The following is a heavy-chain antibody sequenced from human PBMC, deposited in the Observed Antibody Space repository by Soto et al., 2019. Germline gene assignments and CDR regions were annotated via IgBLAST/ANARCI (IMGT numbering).Heavy chain of an antibody. CDR1: GFSLSDLF. CDR3: ASIRGVFGY. Sequence: EVQLVESGGDLVQPGGSLRLSCAASGFSLSDLFIDWVRQAPGKGLEWVGRTKDKAYSYTTEYAASMKGRFTISRDEPRNSLYLQMSSLKTEDTAVYYCASIRGVFGYWGQGTLVTVSS. J-gene: IGHJ4*02. CDR2: TKDKAYSYTT. V-gene: IGHV3-72*01. D-gene: IGHD3-10*01.